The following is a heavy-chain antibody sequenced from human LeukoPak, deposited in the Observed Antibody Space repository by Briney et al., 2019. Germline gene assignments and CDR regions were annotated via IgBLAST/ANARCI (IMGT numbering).Heavy chain of an antibody. Sequence: ASVNVSCKASGGTFSSYAISWVRQAPGQGLEWMGMIYPRDGSTSYAQKFQGRVTVTRDTSTSTVHMELSGLRSEDTAVYYCARDQEGFDYWGQGTLVTVSS. CDR2: IYPRDGST. V-gene: IGHV1-46*01. CDR1: GGTFSSYA. J-gene: IGHJ4*02. CDR3: ARDQEGFDY.